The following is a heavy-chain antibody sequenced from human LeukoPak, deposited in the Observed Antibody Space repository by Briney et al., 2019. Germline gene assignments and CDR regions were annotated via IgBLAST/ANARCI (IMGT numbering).Heavy chain of an antibody. CDR2: ISGSGGST. Sequence: GGSLRLSCAASGFTFSNNAMSWVRQAPGKGLEWVSGISGSGGSTYYADSVKGRFTISRDNSKNTLYLQMNSLRAEDTAAYYCAKGSSGSSLADVWGQGTTVTASS. J-gene: IGHJ6*02. CDR1: GFTFSNNA. CDR3: AKGSSGSSLADV. V-gene: IGHV3-23*01. D-gene: IGHD1-26*01.